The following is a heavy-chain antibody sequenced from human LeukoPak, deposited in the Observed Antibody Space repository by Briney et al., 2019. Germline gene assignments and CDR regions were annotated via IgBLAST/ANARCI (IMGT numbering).Heavy chain of an antibody. CDR1: GFTFSSYS. Sequence: GGSLRLSCAASGFTFSSYSMNWVRQAPGKGLEWVSSINSSSSYIYYADSVKGRFTISRDNAKNSLYLQMNSLRAEDTAVYYCARGTAAGMGYWGQGTLVTVSS. D-gene: IGHD6-13*01. CDR3: ARGTAAGMGY. J-gene: IGHJ4*02. V-gene: IGHV3-21*01. CDR2: INSSSSYI.